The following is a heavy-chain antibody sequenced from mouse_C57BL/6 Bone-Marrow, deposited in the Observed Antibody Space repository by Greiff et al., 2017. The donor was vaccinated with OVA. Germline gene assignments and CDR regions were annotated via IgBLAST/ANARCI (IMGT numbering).Heavy chain of an antibody. CDR2: IYPGSGST. J-gene: IGHJ1*03. D-gene: IGHD2-1*01. V-gene: IGHV1-55*01. Sequence: QVQLQQPGAELVKPGASVKMSCKASGYTFTSYWITWVKQRPGQGLEWIGDIYPGSGSTNYNEKFKSKATLTVDTSSSTAYMQLSSLTSEDSAVYDGARGGTMVTRWYFDVWGTGTTVTVSS. CDR1: GYTFTSYW. CDR3: ARGGTMVTRWYFDV.